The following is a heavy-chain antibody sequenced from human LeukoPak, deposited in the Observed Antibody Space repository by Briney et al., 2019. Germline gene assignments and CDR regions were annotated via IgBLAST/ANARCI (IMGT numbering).Heavy chain of an antibody. CDR1: GYTFTGYY. Sequence: ASVTVSCKATGYTFTGYYMHWVRQAPGQGLEWMGRINPNSGGTNYAQKFQGRVTMTRDTSIRTAYMELSRLRSDDTAVYYCARGGICSSTSCPTIYYMDVWGKGTTVTVSS. CDR2: INPNSGGT. J-gene: IGHJ6*03. D-gene: IGHD2-2*01. CDR3: ARGGICSSTSCPTIYYMDV. V-gene: IGHV1-2*06.